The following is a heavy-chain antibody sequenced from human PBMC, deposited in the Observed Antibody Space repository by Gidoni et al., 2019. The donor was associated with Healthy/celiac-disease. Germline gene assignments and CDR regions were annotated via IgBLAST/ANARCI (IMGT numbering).Heavy chain of an antibody. CDR2: FDPEDGET. CDR1: GYTLTELS. D-gene: IGHD2-15*01. J-gene: IGHJ5*02. Sequence: QVQLVQSGAEVKKPGASVKVSCKVSGYTLTELSMHWVRQAPGKGLEWMGGFDPEDGETIYAQKFQGRVTMTEDTSTDTAYMELSSLRSEDTAVYYCATLNGRGYCSGGSCFPWGQGTLVTVSS. V-gene: IGHV1-24*01. CDR3: ATLNGRGYCSGGSCFP.